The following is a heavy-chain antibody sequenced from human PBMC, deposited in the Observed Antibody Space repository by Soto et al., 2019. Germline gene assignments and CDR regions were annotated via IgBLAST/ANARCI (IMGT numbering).Heavy chain of an antibody. J-gene: IGHJ4*02. Sequence: GGSLRLSCAASGFTFSSYSMNWVRQAPGKGLEWVSYISSSSSTIYYADSVKGRFTISRDNAKNSLYLQMNSLRAEDTAVYYCARDSPRVSYYYDSSGRVGPFDYWGQGTLVTVSS. CDR1: GFTFSSYS. CDR3: ARDSPRVSYYYDSSGRVGPFDY. V-gene: IGHV3-48*01. CDR2: ISSSSSTI. D-gene: IGHD3-22*01.